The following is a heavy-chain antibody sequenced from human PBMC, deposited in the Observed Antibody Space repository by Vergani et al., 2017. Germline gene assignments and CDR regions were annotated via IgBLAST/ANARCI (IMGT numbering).Heavy chain of an antibody. D-gene: IGHD5-24*01. CDR3: ARERRDGYNYYFDY. V-gene: IGHV3-11*01. J-gene: IGHJ4*02. CDR1: GFTVSSNY. CDR2: ISSSGSTI. Sequence: VQLVESGGGLIQPGGSLRLSCAASGFTVSSNYMSWVRQAPGKGLEWVSYISSSGSTIYYADSVKGRFTISRDNAKNSLYLQMNSLRAEDTAVYYCARERRDGYNYYFDYWGQGTLVTVSS.